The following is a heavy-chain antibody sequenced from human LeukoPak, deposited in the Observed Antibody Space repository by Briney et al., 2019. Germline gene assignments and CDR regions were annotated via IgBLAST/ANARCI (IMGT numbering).Heavy chain of an antibody. CDR3: ARASLSGWYVGY. J-gene: IGHJ4*02. Sequence: PSETLSLTCAVYGGSFSGYYWSWIRQHPGKGLEWIGYIYYSGSTYYNPSLKSRVTISVDTSKNQFSLKLSSVTAADTAVYYCARASLSGWYVGYWGQGTLVTVSS. D-gene: IGHD6-13*01. CDR2: IYYSGST. V-gene: IGHV4-31*11. CDR1: GGSFSGYY.